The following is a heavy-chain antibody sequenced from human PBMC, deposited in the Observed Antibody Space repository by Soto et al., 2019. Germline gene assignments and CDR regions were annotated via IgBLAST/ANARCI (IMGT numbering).Heavy chain of an antibody. V-gene: IGHV3-21*01. CDR2: ISSISSHI. D-gene: IGHD3-3*01. Sequence: WGSLILSCEFSVFTLSSYSMDWVRQAPGKGLDWVSSISSISSHIYYADSVRGRFTISRDNARNSLHLQMNSLRAEDTAVYYCARVSVHVKIFEVVDCWGPGTLVTVSS. CDR3: ARVSVHVKIFEVVDC. J-gene: IGHJ4*02. CDR1: VFTLSSYS.